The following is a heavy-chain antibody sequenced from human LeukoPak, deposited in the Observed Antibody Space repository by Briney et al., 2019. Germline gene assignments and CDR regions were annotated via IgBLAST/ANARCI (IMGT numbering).Heavy chain of an antibody. CDR3: AKPPGSGYYFDY. Sequence: GGSLRLSCAASGFTVSSNYITWVRRAPGKGLEWVSRINPEATTINYADSVKGRFTISRDNSKNTLYLQMNSLRAEDTAVYYCAKPPGSGYYFDYWGQGTLVTVSS. V-gene: IGHV3-53*01. D-gene: IGHD3-3*01. J-gene: IGHJ4*02. CDR1: GFTVSSNY. CDR2: INPEATTI.